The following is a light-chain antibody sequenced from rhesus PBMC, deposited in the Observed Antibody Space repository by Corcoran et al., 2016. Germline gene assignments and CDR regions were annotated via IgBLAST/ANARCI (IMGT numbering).Light chain of an antibody. CDR3: SSYASSSTFI. Sequence: QAAPTQSPSVSGSPGQSVTISCTGTSSDIGGYNRVSWYHQHPGKAPKLLIYEVSKRPSGVSDRFFGSQYGNAASLTIPGHQAEDEADYYCSSYASSSTFIFGAGTRLTVL. V-gene: IGLV2-13*03. J-gene: IGLJ1*01. CDR1: SSDIGGYNR. CDR2: EVS.